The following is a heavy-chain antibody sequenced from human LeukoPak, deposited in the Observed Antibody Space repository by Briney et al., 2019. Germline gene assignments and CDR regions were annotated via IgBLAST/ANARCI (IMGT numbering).Heavy chain of an antibody. Sequence: PGGSLRHSCTASGFTFKSYWMNWVRQAPGKGLEWVANIKQDGSEKYYVDSVKGRFTISRDNAKKSLYLQMNSLRAEDTAVYYCAKETEMAYLDYWGQGTLVTVSS. V-gene: IGHV3-7*04. D-gene: IGHD5-24*01. CDR2: IKQDGSEK. J-gene: IGHJ4*02. CDR3: AKETEMAYLDY. CDR1: GFTFKSYW.